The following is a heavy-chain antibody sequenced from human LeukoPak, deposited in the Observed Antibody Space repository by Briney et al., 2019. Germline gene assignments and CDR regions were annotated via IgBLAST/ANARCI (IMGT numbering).Heavy chain of an antibody. V-gene: IGHV1-46*01. CDR2: INPSGGST. CDR3: ARLYCSGGSCYSGEHY. J-gene: IGHJ4*02. CDR1: GYTFTSYY. D-gene: IGHD2-15*01. Sequence: ASVKVSCKASGYTFTSYYMHWVRQAPGQGLEWMGIINPSGGSTSYAQKLQGRVTMTTDTSTSTAYMELRSLRSDDTAVYYCARLYCSGGSCYSGEHYWGQGTLVTVSS.